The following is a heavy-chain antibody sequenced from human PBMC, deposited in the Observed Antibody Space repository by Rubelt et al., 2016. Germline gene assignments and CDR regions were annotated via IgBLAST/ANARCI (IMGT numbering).Heavy chain of an antibody. CDR1: GFTFRSYG. Sequence: EVQLVESGGGLVQPGGSLRLSCAASGFTFRSYGMSWVRQAPGKGLEWVSSISGYAGGGSTYYADSVKGRFTISRDNSKDTLDLQRNSLRAGDTAVYYCAKKTRYYDSDGYCDYWGQGTLVTVSS. D-gene: IGHD3-22*01. V-gene: IGHV3-23*04. CDR3: AKKTRYYDSDGYCDY. CDR2: ISGYAGGGST. J-gene: IGHJ4*02.